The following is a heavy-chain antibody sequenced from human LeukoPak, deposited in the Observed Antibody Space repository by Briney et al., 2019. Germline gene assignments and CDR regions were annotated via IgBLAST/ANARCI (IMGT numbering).Heavy chain of an antibody. CDR3: ARRHDPYGLDV. CDR1: GGSISRAY. Sequence: SETLSLTCLVSGGSISRAYWSWIRQPPGKGLEWIGYIYYSGSTYYNPSLKSRVTISVETSKNQFSLKLSSVTAADTAVYYCARRHDPYGLDVWGQGTTVTVSS. J-gene: IGHJ6*02. V-gene: IGHV4-59*08. D-gene: IGHD3-3*01. CDR2: IYYSGST.